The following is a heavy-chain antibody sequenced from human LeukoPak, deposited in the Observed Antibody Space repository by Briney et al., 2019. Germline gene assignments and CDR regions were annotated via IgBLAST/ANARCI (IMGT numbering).Heavy chain of an antibody. CDR1: VRPVSGHH. J-gene: IGHJ4*02. CDR3: AREAGACTLDY. V-gene: IGHV4-59*02. Sequence: SETLSLACCVPVRPVSGHHCGSVPQPPGGRVERLGYISNIGGHNYNPSLKSRVSISVDTSKNQFSPMLTAVTAADTAVYYCAREAGACTLDYGGQGARVTVSS. CDR2: ISNIGGH. D-gene: IGHD2-8*01.